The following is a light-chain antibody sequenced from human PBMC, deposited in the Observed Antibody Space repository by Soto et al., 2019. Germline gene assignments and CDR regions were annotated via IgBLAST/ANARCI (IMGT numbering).Light chain of an antibody. CDR2: RGT. CDR1: SSDVGAYDA. CDR3: CSSAPESTYV. J-gene: IGLJ7*01. Sequence: QSALAQPASVSGSPGQSITISCTGTSSDVGAYDAVSWYQQHPGKAPQVIIYRGTKRPSGVSTRFSGSVSGNTASLTVSGLQAEDEDEYFCCSSAPESTYVFGTGTQLTVL. V-gene: IGLV2-23*01.